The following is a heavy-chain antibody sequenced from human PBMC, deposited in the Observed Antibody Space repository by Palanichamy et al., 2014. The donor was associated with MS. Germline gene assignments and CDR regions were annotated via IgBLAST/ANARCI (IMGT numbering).Heavy chain of an antibody. CDR2: ISYDGATK. Sequence: GMHWVRQAPGKGLEWVAVISYDGATKYYADSVKGRFTISRDISESTLYLQMTRVTPGDTAVYFCSRAMVGATLEYWGQGTLVTVSS. CDR3: SRAMVGATLEY. CDR1: G. V-gene: IGHV3-30*19. J-gene: IGHJ4*02. D-gene: IGHD1-26*01.